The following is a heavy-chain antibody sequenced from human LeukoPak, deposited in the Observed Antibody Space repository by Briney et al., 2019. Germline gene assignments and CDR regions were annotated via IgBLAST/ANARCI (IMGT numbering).Heavy chain of an antibody. D-gene: IGHD3-10*01. Sequence: AGGSLRLSCAASGFTFSTYAMHWVRQAPGEGLEWVSDISRSSSEIHYADSVTGRSTISRDNAKNSVYLQMNSLRAEDTAVYYCARVYSAGSYPFDYWGQGTLVTVSS. V-gene: IGHV3-48*01. CDR3: ARVYSAGSYPFDY. CDR1: GFTFSTYA. J-gene: IGHJ4*02. CDR2: ISRSSSEI.